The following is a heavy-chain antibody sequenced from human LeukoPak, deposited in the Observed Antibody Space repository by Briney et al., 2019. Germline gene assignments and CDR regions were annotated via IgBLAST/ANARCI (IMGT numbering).Heavy chain of an antibody. D-gene: IGHD3-10*01. V-gene: IGHV3-23*01. CDR3: AKYLASGSYYKLPH. CDR1: GFTFSSYA. Sequence: GGSLRLSCAATGFTFSSYAMSWVRQAPGKGLEWVSTISGSGAYTYYADSVKGRFTISRDNSKNTLYLQMNSLRAEDTAVYYCAKYLASGSYYKLPHWGQGTLVTVSS. CDR2: ISGSGAYT. J-gene: IGHJ1*01.